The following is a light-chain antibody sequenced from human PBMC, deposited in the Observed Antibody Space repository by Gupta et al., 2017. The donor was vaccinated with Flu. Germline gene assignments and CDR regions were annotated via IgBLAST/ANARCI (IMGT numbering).Light chain of an antibody. CDR2: NDN. CDR1: NSTLGRNT. Sequence: SMLTPSLSSSGSPGQRVTISCSASNSTLGRNTLSWYQQLPGAAPKLIIQNDNQRPSGVSVRFSGSKAGTSASLTISGLQSEDEGDCYCATWDDSLNGPVFGGGTKLTVL. CDR3: ATWDDSLNGPV. J-gene: IGLJ3*02. V-gene: IGLV1-44*01.